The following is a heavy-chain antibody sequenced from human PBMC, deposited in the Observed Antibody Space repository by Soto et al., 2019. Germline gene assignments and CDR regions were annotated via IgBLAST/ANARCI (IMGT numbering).Heavy chain of an antibody. CDR3: AKDRRNGALEEYDY. CDR2: ISGGGSST. CDR1: GFTLRSYA. D-gene: IGHD4-17*01. V-gene: IGHV3-23*01. Sequence: PGGSLRLSCAASGFTLRSYAMSWVRQAPGKGLEWVSAISGGGSSTYYADSVRGRFTISIDNSRSTLYLRMSSLRAEDTAVYYCAKDRRNGALEEYDYWGQGTLVTVSS. J-gene: IGHJ4*02.